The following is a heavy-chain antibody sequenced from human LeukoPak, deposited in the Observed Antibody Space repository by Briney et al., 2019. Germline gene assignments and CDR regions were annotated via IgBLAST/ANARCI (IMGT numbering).Heavy chain of an antibody. CDR1: GSSFDDYA. Sequence: SLRPSCAAAGSSFDDYAMHWVRQPQEEGLGWVSGISWNSGSIGYAACVKGRFTISRDNAKNSLYLQMNSLRAEDMALYYCAKASPNWYFDLWGRGTLVTVSS. CDR2: ISWNSGSI. V-gene: IGHV3-9*03. CDR3: AKASPNWYFDL. J-gene: IGHJ2*01.